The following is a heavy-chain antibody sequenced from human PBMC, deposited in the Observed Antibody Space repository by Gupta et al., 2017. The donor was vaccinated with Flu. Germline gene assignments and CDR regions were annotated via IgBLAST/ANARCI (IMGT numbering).Heavy chain of an antibody. CDR1: GFSLSTSGVS. V-gene: IGHV2-5*01. J-gene: IGHJ4*02. Sequence: QITLKESGPTLVKPTQTLTLTCTFSGFSLSTSGVSVGWIRQPPGKALEWLALISWNDDKRYSPSLKSRLTITKDTSKNQVVLTMTNMDPGDAATYYCAQRRRAYNSNDGPFDNWGQGTLVTGSS. CDR2: ISWNDDK. CDR3: AQRRRAYNSNDGPFDN. D-gene: IGHD1-1*01.